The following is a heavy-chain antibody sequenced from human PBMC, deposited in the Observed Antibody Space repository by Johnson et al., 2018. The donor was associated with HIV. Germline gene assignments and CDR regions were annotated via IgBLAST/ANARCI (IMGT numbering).Heavy chain of an antibody. V-gene: IGHV3-33*01. CDR2: TWYDGSNK. CDR3: AGWLNGAFDV. Sequence: QVQLVESGGGVVQPGRSLRLSCAVSGISFSSYAMHWVRQAPGKGLKWVAVTWYDGSNKQYADSVKGRFTISRDNSRNTLYLQMNSLRAEDTAVYYCAGWLNGAFDVWGQGTMVTVS. D-gene: IGHD6-19*01. J-gene: IGHJ3*01. CDR1: GISFSSYA.